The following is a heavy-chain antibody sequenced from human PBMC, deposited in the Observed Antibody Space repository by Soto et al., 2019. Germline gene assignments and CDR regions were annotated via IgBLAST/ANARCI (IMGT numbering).Heavy chain of an antibody. D-gene: IGHD3-3*01. Sequence: PSETLSLTCAVSGGSISSSNWWSWVRQPPGKGLEWIGEIYHSGSTNYNPTLKRRVTKSVNTSKILFSLKLSSVTAADTAVYYCARAIFGVVIGPWFDPWGQGTLVTVSS. CDR2: IYHSGST. CDR1: GGSISSSNW. J-gene: IGHJ5*02. V-gene: IGHV4-4*02. CDR3: ARAIFGVVIGPWFDP.